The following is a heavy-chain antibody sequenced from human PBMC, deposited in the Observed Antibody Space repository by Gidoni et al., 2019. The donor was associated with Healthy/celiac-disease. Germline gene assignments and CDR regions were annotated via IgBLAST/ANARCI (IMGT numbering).Heavy chain of an antibody. V-gene: IGHV3-30-3*01. CDR3: ARSSPPRAYSGSYWGPPYGMDV. CDR2: ISYDGSNK. CDR1: GFPFSTYA. Sequence: QVQLVESGGGVVQPGRSLRLPCAASGFPFSTYAMHWARQAPGKGMERVTVISYDGSNKYYADSVKGRFTISRDNSKNTLYLQMNSLRAEDTAVYYCARSSPPRAYSGSYWGPPYGMDVWGQGTTVTVSS. J-gene: IGHJ6*02. D-gene: IGHD1-26*01.